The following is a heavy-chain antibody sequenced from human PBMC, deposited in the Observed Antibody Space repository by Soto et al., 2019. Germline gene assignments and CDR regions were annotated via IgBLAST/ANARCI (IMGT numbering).Heavy chain of an antibody. CDR2: IYYSGST. CDR1: GGSISSGGYY. V-gene: IGHV4-31*03. J-gene: IGHJ3*02. CDR3: AGVIVDGRLAFDI. Sequence: SETLSLTCTVSGGSISSGGYYWSWIRQHPGKGLEWIGYIYYSGSTYYNPSLKSRVTISVDTSKNQFSLKLSSVTAADTAVYYCAGVIVDGRLAFDIWGQGTMVTVSS. D-gene: IGHD3-16*02.